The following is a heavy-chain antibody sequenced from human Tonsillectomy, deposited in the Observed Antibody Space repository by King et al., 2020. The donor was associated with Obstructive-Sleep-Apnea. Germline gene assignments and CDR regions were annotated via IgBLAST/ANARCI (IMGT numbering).Heavy chain of an antibody. J-gene: IGHJ4*02. V-gene: IGHV3-23*04. D-gene: IGHD3-3*01. CDR1: GFTFSSYA. CDR3: AKVSTYYDFWSGYGTEFDY. Sequence: VQLVESGGGLVQPGGSLRLSCAASGFTFSSYAMSWVRQAPGKGLEWFSAISGSGGSTYYADSVKGRFTISRDNSKNTLYLQMNSLRAEDTAVYYCAKVSTYYDFWSGYGTEFDYWGQGTLVTVSS. CDR2: ISGSGGST.